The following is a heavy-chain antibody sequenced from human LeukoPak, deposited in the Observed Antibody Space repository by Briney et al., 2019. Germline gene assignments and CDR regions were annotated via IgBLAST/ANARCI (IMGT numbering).Heavy chain of an antibody. V-gene: IGHV5-10-1*01. D-gene: IGHD3-10*01. CDR1: GYSFTSYW. CDR2: IDPSGSYT. J-gene: IGHJ5*02. Sequence: GESLKISCKGSGYSFTSYWISWVRQMPGKGLEWMGRIDPSGSYTNYSPSFQGHVTISADKSISTAYLQWSSLKASDTAMYYCARHLMVRGVPYWFDPWGQGTLVTVSS. CDR3: ARHLMVRGVPYWFDP.